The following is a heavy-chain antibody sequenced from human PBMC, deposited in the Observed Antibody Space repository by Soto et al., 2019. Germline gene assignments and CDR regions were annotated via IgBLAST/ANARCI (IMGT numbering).Heavy chain of an antibody. Sequence: QVQLQESGPGLVKPSQTLSLTCTVSGGSISSGGYYWSWIRQHPGKGLEWIGYIYYSGSTYYNPSLKGRVTISVDTSKNQFSLKLSSVTAADTAVYYCARSPIVVVTAYFDYWGQGTLVTVSS. CDR2: IYYSGST. CDR1: GGSISSGGYY. V-gene: IGHV4-31*03. D-gene: IGHD2-21*02. CDR3: ARSPIVVVTAYFDY. J-gene: IGHJ4*02.